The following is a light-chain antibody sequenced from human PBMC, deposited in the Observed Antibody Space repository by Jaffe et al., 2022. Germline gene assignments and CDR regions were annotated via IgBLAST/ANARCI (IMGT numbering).Light chain of an antibody. CDR2: DVS. CDR1: QDIKSH. J-gene: IGKJ3*01. Sequence: DIQMTQSPSSLSASIGDRVTITCQASQDIKSHLNWYQQKPGKAPKPLIYDVSNLETGVPSRFSGAGSGTHFTFTISSLQPEDVATYYCQQYHNFPPDVTFGPGTTVDLK. V-gene: IGKV1-33*01. CDR3: QQYHNFPPDVT.